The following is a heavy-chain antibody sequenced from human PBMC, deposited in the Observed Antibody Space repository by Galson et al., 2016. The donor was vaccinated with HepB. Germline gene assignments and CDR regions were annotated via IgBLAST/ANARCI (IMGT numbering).Heavy chain of an antibody. CDR3: ARGAIYFDILAGCPDY. V-gene: IGHV3-33*01. Sequence: SLRLSCAASGFTFSSYGMHWVRQAPGKGLEWVALIWYDGGDKYYGDSVKGRFIISRDNSKNTLYLQMNSLRAEDNAVYYCARGAIYFDILAGCPDYWGQGVLVTVSS. CDR2: IWYDGGDK. J-gene: IGHJ4*02. CDR1: GFTFSSYG. D-gene: IGHD3-9*01.